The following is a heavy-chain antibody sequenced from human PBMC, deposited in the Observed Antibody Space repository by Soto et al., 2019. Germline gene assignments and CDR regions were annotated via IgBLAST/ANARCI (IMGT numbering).Heavy chain of an antibody. J-gene: IGHJ4*02. CDR2: INPNSGNI. Sequence: ASVKVSFKAAGNTFTSYDINWVRQATGHGLEWMGWINPNSGNIGYAQKFQGRVTMTRNTAIRTAYMEVSRLRSDDTAVYYCARGRASGSYYLLDYWGQGTLVTVSS. CDR1: GNTFTSYD. V-gene: IGHV1-8*01. CDR3: ARGRASGSYYLLDY. D-gene: IGHD3-10*01.